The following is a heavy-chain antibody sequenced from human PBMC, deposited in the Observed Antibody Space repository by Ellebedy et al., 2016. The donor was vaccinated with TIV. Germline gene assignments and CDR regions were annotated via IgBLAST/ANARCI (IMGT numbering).Heavy chain of an antibody. CDR1: GFTFSSYW. V-gene: IGHV3-74*01. J-gene: IGHJ5*02. D-gene: IGHD1-7*01. CDR2: MDSGGSTT. CDR3: ARSTGPTYYNWLDP. Sequence: SGFTFSSYWMHWVRQAPGKGLVWVSRMDSGGSTTDYADSVKGRFTISRDNAKNTLYLQMNSLRAEDTAVYYCARSTGPTYYNWLDPWGQGTQVTVSS.